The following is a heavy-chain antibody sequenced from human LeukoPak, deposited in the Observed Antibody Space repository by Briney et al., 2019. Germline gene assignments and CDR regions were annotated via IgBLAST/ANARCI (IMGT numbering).Heavy chain of an antibody. CDR3: ARGFAD. J-gene: IGHJ4*02. CDR1: GYTFTNYW. CDR2: INRGDSDA. V-gene: IGHV5-51*01. Sequence: GESLRISCKGSGYTFTNYWVGWVRQMPGKGLEWMGIINRGDSDARYSPSFQGLVNISVDRSIDTAYLQWSSLKATDTAMYYCARGFADWGQGTLVTVSS.